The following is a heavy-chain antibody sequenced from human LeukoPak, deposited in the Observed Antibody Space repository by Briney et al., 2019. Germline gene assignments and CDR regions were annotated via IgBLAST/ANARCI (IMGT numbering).Heavy chain of an antibody. CDR2: INGDGSTT. Sequence: GGSLRLSCAASGFTFSASWMHWVRQAPGKGLVWVSRINGDGSTTDYADSVKGRFTISRDNAKNTLYLQMNSLRAEDTAVYYCARAGGGYLDSWGQGTLVTVSS. CDR1: GFTFSASW. CDR3: ARAGGGYLDS. J-gene: IGHJ4*02. V-gene: IGHV3-74*01. D-gene: IGHD2-15*01.